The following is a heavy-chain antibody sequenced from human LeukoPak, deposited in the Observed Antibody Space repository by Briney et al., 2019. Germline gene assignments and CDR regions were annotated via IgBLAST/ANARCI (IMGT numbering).Heavy chain of an antibody. CDR1: GFTFSSYE. J-gene: IGHJ5*02. CDR3: ARVNYYDTKIDP. Sequence: PGGSLRLSCAASGFTFSSYEMNWVRQAPGKGLEWVSYIGGSGATIFYADSVKGRFAISRDNARNLVYLQMNSLRADDMAVYFCARVNYYDTKIDPWGPGTLVTVSS. V-gene: IGHV3-48*03. D-gene: IGHD3-22*01. CDR2: IGGSGATI.